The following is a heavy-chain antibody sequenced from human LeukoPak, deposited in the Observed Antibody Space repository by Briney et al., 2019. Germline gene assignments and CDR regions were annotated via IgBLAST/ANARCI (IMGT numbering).Heavy chain of an antibody. CDR3: ARTLGYCSGGSCLGGFDP. V-gene: IGHV3-23*01. J-gene: IGHJ5*02. CDR2: ISGSGGST. CDR1: GFTFSSYG. Sequence: PGGTLRLSCAASGFTFSSYGMSWVRQAPGKGLEWVSAISGSGGSTYYADSVKGRFTISRDNSKNTLYLQMNSLRAEDTAVYYCARTLGYCSGGSCLGGFDPWGQGTLVTVSS. D-gene: IGHD2-15*01.